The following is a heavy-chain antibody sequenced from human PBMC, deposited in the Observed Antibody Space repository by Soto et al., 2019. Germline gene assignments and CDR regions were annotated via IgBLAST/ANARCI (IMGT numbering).Heavy chain of an antibody. CDR3: ASNSYGYTLYAY. J-gene: IGHJ4*02. CDR1: GGSISSYY. CDR2: IYYSGST. D-gene: IGHD5-18*01. Sequence: PSETLSLTCTVSGGSISSYYWSWIRQPPGKGLEWIGYIYYSGSTYYNPSLKSRVTISVDTSKNQFSLKLSSVTAADTAVYYCASNSYGYTLYAYWGQGTLVTVSS. V-gene: IGHV4-59*06.